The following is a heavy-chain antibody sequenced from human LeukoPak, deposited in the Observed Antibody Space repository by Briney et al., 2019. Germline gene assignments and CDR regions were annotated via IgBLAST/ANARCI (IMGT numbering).Heavy chain of an antibody. CDR3: ARGIRYFDWLSISTGYYMDV. CDR2: IYYSGST. CDR1: GGSISSSSYY. J-gene: IGHJ6*03. V-gene: IGHV4-39*07. D-gene: IGHD3-9*01. Sequence: PSETLSLTCTVSGGSISSSSYYWGWIRQPPGKGLEWIGSIYYSGSTYYNPSLKSRVTISVDTSKNQFSLRLSSVTAADTAVYYCARGIRYFDWLSISTGYYMDVWGKGTTVTVSS.